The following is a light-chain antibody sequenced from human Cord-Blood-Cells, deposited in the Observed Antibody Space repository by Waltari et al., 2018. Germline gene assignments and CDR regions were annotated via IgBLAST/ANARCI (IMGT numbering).Light chain of an antibody. CDR3: SSYTSSSTHVV. Sequence: QSALTHPASVSGSPGQSITISCTGTSSDVGGYNYVPWYQQHPGKGPKPMIYDVSNQPSGVSNRFPGSKSGNTASLTISGLQAEDEADYYCSSYTSSSTHVVFGGGTKLTVL. CDR2: DVS. J-gene: IGLJ2*01. V-gene: IGLV2-14*01. CDR1: SSDVGGYNY.